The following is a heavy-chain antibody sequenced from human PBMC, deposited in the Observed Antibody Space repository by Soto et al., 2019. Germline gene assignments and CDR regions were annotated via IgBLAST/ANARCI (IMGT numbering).Heavy chain of an antibody. J-gene: IGHJ4*02. D-gene: IGHD3-16*02. Sequence: PSETLSLTCAVSSGSISSSNWWSWVRQPPGKGLEWIGEIYHSGSTNYNPSLKSRVTISVDKSKNQFSLKLSSVTAADTAVYYCARVTSDYIWGSYRYRADDEIDYWGQGTLVTVSS. CDR2: IYHSGST. V-gene: IGHV4-4*02. CDR1: SGSISSSNW. CDR3: ARVTSDYIWGSYRYRADDEIDY.